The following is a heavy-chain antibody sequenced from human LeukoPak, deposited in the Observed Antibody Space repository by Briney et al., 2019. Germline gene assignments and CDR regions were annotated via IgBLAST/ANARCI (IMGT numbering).Heavy chain of an antibody. CDR3: ARLFGTGTTKSFDY. D-gene: IGHD1-1*01. V-gene: IGHV4-59*12. Sequence: SETLSLTCTVSGGSISSYYWSWIRQPPGKGLEWIGYIYYSGSTNYNPSLKSRVTISVDTSKNQFSLKLSSVTAADTAVYYCARLFGTGTTKSFDYWGQGTLVTVSS. J-gene: IGHJ4*02. CDR1: GGSISSYY. CDR2: IYYSGST.